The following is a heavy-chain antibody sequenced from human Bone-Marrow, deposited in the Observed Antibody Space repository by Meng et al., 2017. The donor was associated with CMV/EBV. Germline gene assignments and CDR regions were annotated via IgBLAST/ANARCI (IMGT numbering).Heavy chain of an antibody. CDR2: IWYDGSNK. J-gene: IGHJ6*02. D-gene: IGHD2-2*01. CDR1: GFTFSSYG. CDR3: AKGISSTSCYFSCYYYGMDV. Sequence: GESLKISCAASGFTFSSYGMHWVRQAPGKGLEWVAVIWYDGSNKYYADSVKGRFTISRDNSKNTMYLQMSSLRAEDTSVYYFAKGISSTSCYFSCYYYGMDVWGQGTTVTVSS. V-gene: IGHV3-33*06.